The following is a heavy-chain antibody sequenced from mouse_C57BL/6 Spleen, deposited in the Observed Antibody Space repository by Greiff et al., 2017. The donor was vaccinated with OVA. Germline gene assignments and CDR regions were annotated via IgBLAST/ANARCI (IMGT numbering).Heavy chain of an antibody. CDR2: INPSSGYT. D-gene: IGHD2-2*01. J-gene: IGHJ2*01. Sequence: VQLQQSGAELAKPGASVKLSCKASGYTFTSYWMHWVKQRPGQGLEWIGYINPSSGYTKYNQKFKDKATMTADKSSSTAYMQLSSLTSEDSAVYDCARRVTTGSFGYWGQGTTLTVSS. CDR3: ARRVTTGSFGY. V-gene: IGHV1-7*01. CDR1: GYTFTSYW.